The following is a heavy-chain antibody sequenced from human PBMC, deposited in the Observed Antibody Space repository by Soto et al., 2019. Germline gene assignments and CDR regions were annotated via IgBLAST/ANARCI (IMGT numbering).Heavy chain of an antibody. V-gene: IGHV3-30*18. J-gene: IGHJ5*02. D-gene: IGHD3-3*01. CDR1: GFTFSSYG. Sequence: SGGSLRLSCAASGFTFSSYGMHWVRQAPGKGLEWVAVISYDGSNKYYADSVKGRFTISRDNSKNTLYLQMNSLRAEDTAVYYRXNYFRSFSDFWSGYPIRQWXXPWXQGTLVTVS. CDR3: XNYFRSFSDFWSGYPIRQWXXP. CDR2: ISYDGSNK.